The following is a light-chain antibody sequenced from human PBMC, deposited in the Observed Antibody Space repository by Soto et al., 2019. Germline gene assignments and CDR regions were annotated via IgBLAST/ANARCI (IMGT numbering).Light chain of an antibody. CDR3: QQYYSYPRT. CDR1: QGISSY. CDR2: AAS. J-gene: IGKJ1*01. Sequence: AIRMTQSPSSFSASTGDRVTITCRASQGISSYLAWYQQKPGKAPKLLIYAASTFQGGVPPRFSGSGSGTDFTLTNSCLQSEDFATYYGQQYYSYPRTFGQGTKVEIK. V-gene: IGKV1-8*01.